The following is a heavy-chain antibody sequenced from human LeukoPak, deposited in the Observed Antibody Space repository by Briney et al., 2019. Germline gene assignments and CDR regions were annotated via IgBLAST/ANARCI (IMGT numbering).Heavy chain of an antibody. D-gene: IGHD3-3*01. Sequence: PSETLSLTCTVSGGSISSYYWSWIRQPPGKGLEWIGYIYYSGSTNYNPSLKSRVTISVDTSKNQFSLELSSVTAADTAVYYCARAALDYDFWSGYYDYWGQGTLVTVSS. V-gene: IGHV4-59*01. CDR2: IYYSGST. CDR3: ARAALDYDFWSGYYDY. CDR1: GGSISSYY. J-gene: IGHJ4*02.